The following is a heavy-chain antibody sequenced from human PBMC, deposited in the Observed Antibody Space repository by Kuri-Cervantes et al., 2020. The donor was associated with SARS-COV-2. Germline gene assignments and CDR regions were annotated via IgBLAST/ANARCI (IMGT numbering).Heavy chain of an antibody. V-gene: IGHV4-4*02. CDR1: GGSISSNW. Sequence: SETLSLTCVVSGGSISSNWWTWVRHPPGKGLVWIGEIYHSGSTTYNPSLGVRATISLDESKNQFSLNVYSVTAADTAVYYCARVLGLTFHGGAFDIWGQGTTVTVSS. CDR3: ARVLGLTFHGGAFDI. D-gene: IGHD2/OR15-2a*01. CDR2: IYHSGST. J-gene: IGHJ3*02.